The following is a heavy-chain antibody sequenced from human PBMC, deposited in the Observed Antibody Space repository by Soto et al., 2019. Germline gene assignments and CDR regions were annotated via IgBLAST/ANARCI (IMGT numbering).Heavy chain of an antibody. Sequence: QVQLVQSGAEVKKPGSSVKVSCKASGGTFSSYAISWVRQAPGQGLEWMGGIIPIFGTANYAQKFQGRVTSTADESTRTAYVELSSLRSEDTAVYYCARDQGGELLHPPFDYWGQGTLVTVSS. CDR3: ARDQGGELLHPPFDY. D-gene: IGHD1-26*01. J-gene: IGHJ4*02. V-gene: IGHV1-69*12. CDR1: GGTFSSYA. CDR2: IIPIFGTA.